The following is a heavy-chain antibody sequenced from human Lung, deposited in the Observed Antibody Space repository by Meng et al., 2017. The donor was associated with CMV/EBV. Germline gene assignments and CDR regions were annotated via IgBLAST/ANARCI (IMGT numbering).Heavy chain of an antibody. Sequence: QLQLQQWGAGRLKPSETLSLTFVVSGGSLSGSYGSWIRQPPGKGLEHIGEVNHSGRTNYTPSLMSRVTISIDTSKNQFSLKMNSVTAADTAVYYCARYPNRPPLISMVRGISPWFDSWGPGTLVTVSS. D-gene: IGHD3-10*01. J-gene: IGHJ5*01. CDR2: VNHSGRT. V-gene: IGHV4-34*01. CDR3: ARYPNRPPLISMVRGISPWFDS. CDR1: GGSLSGSY.